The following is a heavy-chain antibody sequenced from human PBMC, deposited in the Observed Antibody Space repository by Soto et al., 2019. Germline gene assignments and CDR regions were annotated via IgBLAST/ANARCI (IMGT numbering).Heavy chain of an antibody. CDR1: GDSVSSNSAA. Sequence: SQTLSLTCAISGDSVSSNSAAWNWIRQSPSRGLEWLGRTYYRSKWYNDYAVSVKSRITINPDTSKNQFSLQLNSVTPEDTAVYYCARGYYDILTGITPYYYYYMDVWGKGSTVTVSS. V-gene: IGHV6-1*01. D-gene: IGHD3-9*01. CDR3: ARGYYDILTGITPYYYYYMDV. CDR2: TYYRSKWYN. J-gene: IGHJ6*03.